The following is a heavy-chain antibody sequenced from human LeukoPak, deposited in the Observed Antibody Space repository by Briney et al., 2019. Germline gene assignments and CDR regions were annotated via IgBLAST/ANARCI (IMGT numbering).Heavy chain of an antibody. D-gene: IGHD4-17*01. Sequence: PSQTLSLTCTVSGGSISSGGYYWSWIRQHPGKGLEWIGYIYYSGSTYYNPSLKSRVTISVDTSKNQFSLKLSSVTAADTAVYYCARVDSYGDYARSHFVGFDIWGQGTMVTVSS. V-gene: IGHV4-31*03. CDR3: ARVDSYGDYARSHFVGFDI. J-gene: IGHJ3*02. CDR2: IYYSGST. CDR1: GGSISSGGYY.